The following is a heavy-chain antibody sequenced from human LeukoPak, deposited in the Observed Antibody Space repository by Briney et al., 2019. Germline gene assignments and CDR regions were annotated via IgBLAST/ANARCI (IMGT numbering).Heavy chain of an antibody. D-gene: IGHD3-16*01. CDR1: GGSISSYY. V-gene: IGHV4-59*01. J-gene: IGHJ6*02. CDR3: ARHQYGGRMCYYYGMDV. Sequence: SETLSLTCTVSGGSISSYYWSWIRQPPGKGLEWIGYIYYSGSTNYNPSLKSRVTISVDTSKNQFSLKLSSVTAADTAVYYCARHQYGGRMCYYYGMDVWGQGTTVTVSS. CDR2: IYYSGST.